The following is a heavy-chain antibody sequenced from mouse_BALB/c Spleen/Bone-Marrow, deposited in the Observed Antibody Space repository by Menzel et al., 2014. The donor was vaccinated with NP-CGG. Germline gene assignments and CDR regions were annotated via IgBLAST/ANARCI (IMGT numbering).Heavy chain of an antibody. CDR1: GFTFSDYY. CDR2: ITKGGGST. CDR3: ARQLAYAMDY. D-gene: IGHD4-1*01. V-gene: IGHV5-12*02. J-gene: IGHJ4*01. Sequence: VMLVESGGGLVQPGGSLKLSCATSGFTFSDYYMYWVRQTPEKRLEWVAYITKGGGSTYYPDIVKGRFTISRDNAKNTLYLQMSRLKSEDTAMYYCARQLAYAMDYWGQGTSVTVSS.